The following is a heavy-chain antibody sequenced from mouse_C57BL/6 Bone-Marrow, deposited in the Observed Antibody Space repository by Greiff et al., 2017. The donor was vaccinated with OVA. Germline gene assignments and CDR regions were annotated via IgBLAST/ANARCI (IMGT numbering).Heavy chain of an antibody. CDR1: GYTFTSYW. D-gene: IGHD1-1*01. CDR2: IYPSDSET. V-gene: IGHV1-61*01. J-gene: IGHJ3*01. CDR3: ARYYGSSPFAY. Sequence: QVQLQQPGAELVRPGSSVKLSCKASGYTFTSYWMDWVKQRPGQGLEWIGNIYPSDSETHYNQKFKDKATLTVDKPSSTAYMQLSSLTSEDSAVYYCARYYGSSPFAYWGQGTLVTVSA.